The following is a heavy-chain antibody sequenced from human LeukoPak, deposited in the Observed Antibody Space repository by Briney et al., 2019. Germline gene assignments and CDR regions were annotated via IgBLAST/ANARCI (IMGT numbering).Heavy chain of an antibody. V-gene: IGHV1-46*01. J-gene: IGHJ6*04. Sequence: ASVKVSCKASGYTFTSYYMHWVRQAPGQGLEWMGIINPSGGSTSYAQKFQGRVTMTRDTSTSTVYMELSSLRSEDTAVYCCASSRGSGCYGFGMDVWGKGTTVTVSS. D-gene: IGHD3-10*01. CDR3: ASSRGSGCYGFGMDV. CDR1: GYTFTSYY. CDR2: INPSGGST.